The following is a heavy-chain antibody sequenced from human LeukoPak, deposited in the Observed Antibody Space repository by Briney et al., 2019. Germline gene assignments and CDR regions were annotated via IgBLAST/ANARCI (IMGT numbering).Heavy chain of an antibody. V-gene: IGHV3-21*01. CDR3: ARDLRSSGYYAFDY. CDR2: ISSSSSYI. D-gene: IGHD3-22*01. Sequence: PGGSLRLSCAASGFTFSSYSMNWVRQAPGKGLEWVSFISSSSSYIYCADSVKGRFTISRDNAKNSLYLQMNSLRAEDTAVYYCARDLRSSGYYAFDYWGQGTLVTVSS. J-gene: IGHJ4*02. CDR1: GFTFSSYS.